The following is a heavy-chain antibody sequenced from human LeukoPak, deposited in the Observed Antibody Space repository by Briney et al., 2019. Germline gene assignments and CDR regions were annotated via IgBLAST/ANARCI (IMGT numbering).Heavy chain of an antibody. D-gene: IGHD3-22*01. J-gene: IGHJ1*01. CDR1: GDSVSKSDSY. V-gene: IGHV4-39*01. CDR2: IYYSGRT. Sequence: SETLSLTCSVSGDSVSKSDSYWDWIRQPPGKGLEWIGTIYYSGRTYYSPSLKSRVTMSVDPSNNQFSLNLRSVTAADTALYYCARRRYYDGSGYLEWGQGTLLSVSS. CDR3: ARRRYYDGSGYLE.